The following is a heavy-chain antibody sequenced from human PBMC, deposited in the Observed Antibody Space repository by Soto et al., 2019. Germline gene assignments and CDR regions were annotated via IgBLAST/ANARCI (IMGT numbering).Heavy chain of an antibody. V-gene: IGHV4-59*01. D-gene: IGHD3-22*01. Sequence: SETLSLTCTVSGGSISSYYWSWIRQPPGKGLEWIGYIYYSGSTNYNPSLKGRVTISVDTSKNQFSLKLSSVTAADTAVYYCARGLYDSSGYYFYYFDYWGQGTLVTVSS. CDR3: ARGLYDSSGYYFYYFDY. CDR1: GGSISSYY. CDR2: IYYSGST. J-gene: IGHJ4*02.